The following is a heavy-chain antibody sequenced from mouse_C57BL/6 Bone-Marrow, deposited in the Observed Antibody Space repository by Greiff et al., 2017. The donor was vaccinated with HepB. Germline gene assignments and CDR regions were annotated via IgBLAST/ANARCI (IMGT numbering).Heavy chain of an antibody. Sequence: QVQLQQPGAELVKPGASVKLSCKASGYTFTSYWMQWVKQRPGQGLEWIGEIDPSDSYTNYNQKFKGKAPLTVDTSTSTAYMQLSSLTSEDSAVYYCARNYYDYAMDYWGQGPSVTVSS. D-gene: IGHD1-1*01. V-gene: IGHV1-50*01. CDR2: IDPSDSYT. J-gene: IGHJ4*01. CDR3: ARNYYDYAMDY. CDR1: GYTFTSYW.